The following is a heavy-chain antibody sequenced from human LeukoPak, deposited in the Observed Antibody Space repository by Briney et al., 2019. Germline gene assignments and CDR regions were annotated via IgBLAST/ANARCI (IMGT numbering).Heavy chain of an antibody. CDR1: GGTFSNYA. Sequence: SVKVSCKASGGTFSNYAISWVRQAPGQGLEWMGRIIPILTVANYAQNFQGRVTITADKSTSTAYMELSSLRSEDTAVYYCATTVTPGHSDYWGQGTLVTVSS. CDR3: ATTVTPGHSDY. J-gene: IGHJ4*02. D-gene: IGHD4-11*01. V-gene: IGHV1-69*04. CDR2: IIPILTVA.